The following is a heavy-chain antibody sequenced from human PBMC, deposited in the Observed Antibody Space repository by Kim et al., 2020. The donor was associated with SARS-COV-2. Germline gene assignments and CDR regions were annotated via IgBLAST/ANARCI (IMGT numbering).Heavy chain of an antibody. Sequence: GGSLRLSCAASGFTFSSYGMHWVRQAPGKGLEWVAVISYDGSNKYYADSVKGRFTISRDNSKNTLYLQMNSLRAEDTAVYYCARVRLGGSGSTNYYYGMDVWGQGTTVTVSS. CDR2: ISYDGSNK. D-gene: IGHD3-10*01. CDR3: ARVRLGGSGSTNYYYGMDV. J-gene: IGHJ6*02. CDR1: GFTFSSYG. V-gene: IGHV3-33*05.